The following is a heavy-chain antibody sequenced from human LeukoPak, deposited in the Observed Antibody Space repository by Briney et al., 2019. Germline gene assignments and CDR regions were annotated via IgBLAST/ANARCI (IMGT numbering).Heavy chain of an antibody. CDR3: ASDIVVVPAAIAAAAAPGDPFDY. CDR2: ISSSSSSYI. Sequence: PGGSLRLSCAASGFTFSSYGMHWVRQAPGKGLEWVSSISSSSSSYIYYADSVKGRFTISRDNAKNSLYLQMNSLRAEDTAVYYCASDIVVVPAAIAAAAAPGDPFDYWGQGTLVTVSS. V-gene: IGHV3-21*01. CDR1: GFTFSSYG. J-gene: IGHJ4*02. D-gene: IGHD2-2*02.